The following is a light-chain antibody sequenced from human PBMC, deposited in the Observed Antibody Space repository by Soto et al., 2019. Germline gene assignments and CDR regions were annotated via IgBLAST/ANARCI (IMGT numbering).Light chain of an antibody. V-gene: IGLV2-8*01. CDR3: SSFAGNNNLV. J-gene: IGLJ2*01. CDR1: SSDVGGYNY. Sequence: QSALTQPPSASGSPGQSVTISCTGTSSDVGGYNYVSWYQQHPGKAPKLMISEVSKRPSGVPDRFSGSKSGNTASLPVSGLQHEDEADYYCSSFAGNNNLVFGGGTKLTVL. CDR2: EVS.